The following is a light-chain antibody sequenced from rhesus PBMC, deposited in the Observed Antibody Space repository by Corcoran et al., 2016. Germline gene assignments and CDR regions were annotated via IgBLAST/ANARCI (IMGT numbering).Light chain of an antibody. V-gene: IGKV3-53*01. Sequence: QVILTQSPATLSLSPGERATLSCRASQSVSSYLAWYQQKPGQAPRLLIYGASSRATGIPDRFSGSGSGTDFTLTISSLEPEDFAVYYCQKYSSSPYSFGQGTKVEIK. J-gene: IGKJ2*01. CDR1: QSVSSY. CDR2: GAS. CDR3: QKYSSSPYS.